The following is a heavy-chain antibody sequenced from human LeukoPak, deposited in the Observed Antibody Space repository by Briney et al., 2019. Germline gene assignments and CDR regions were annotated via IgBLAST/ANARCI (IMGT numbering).Heavy chain of an antibody. D-gene: IGHD2-15*01. Sequence: SETLSLTCTVSGGSISSSSYYWGWIRQPPGKGLEWIGSIYYSGSTYYNPSLKSRVTISVDTSKNQFSLKLSSVTAADTAVYYCARYGGYCSGGSCYSNWFDPWGQGTLVTVSS. J-gene: IGHJ5*02. CDR3: ARYGGYCSGGSCYSNWFDP. V-gene: IGHV4-39*07. CDR1: GGSISSSSYY. CDR2: IYYSGST.